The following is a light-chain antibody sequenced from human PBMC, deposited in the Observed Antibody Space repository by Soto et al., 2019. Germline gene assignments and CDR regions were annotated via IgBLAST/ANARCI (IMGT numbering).Light chain of an antibody. CDR3: QQHKNYLT. CDR2: GAS. V-gene: IGKV3-20*01. CDR1: QSVSNNY. J-gene: IGKJ1*01. Sequence: EIVLTQSPCTLSLSPGERATLSCRASQSVSNNYLAWYQQKPGQAPRLLIYGASNRATGIPDRFSGSGSGTDFTLTISSLQPDDSATYYCQQHKNYLTFGQGTKVDIK.